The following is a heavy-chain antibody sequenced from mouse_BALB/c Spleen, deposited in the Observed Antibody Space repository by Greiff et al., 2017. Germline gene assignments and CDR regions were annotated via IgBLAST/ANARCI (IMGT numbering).Heavy chain of an antibody. V-gene: IGHV2-9*02. J-gene: IGHJ3*01. D-gene: IGHD2-4*01. CDR2: IWAGGST. CDR1: GFSLTSYG. Sequence: VKLVESGPGLVAPSQSLSITCTVSGFSLTSYGVHWVRQPPGKGLEWLGVIWAGGSTNYNSALMSRLSISKDNSKSQVFLKMNSLQTDDTAMYYCARDHYDYDGFAYWGQGTLVTVSA. CDR3: ARDHYDYDGFAY.